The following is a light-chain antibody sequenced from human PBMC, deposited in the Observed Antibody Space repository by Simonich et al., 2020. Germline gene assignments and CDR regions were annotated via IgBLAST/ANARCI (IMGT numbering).Light chain of an antibody. J-gene: IGKJ5*01. CDR3: QQYYSTPIT. Sequence: DIVMTQSPDSLAVSLGERATINSKSRQSVLYSYNNKNYLAWYQQKPGQPPKLLSYWESTRESGVPDRFSGSGSGTDFTLTISSLQAEDVAVYYCQQYYSTPITFGQGTRLEIK. CDR1: QSVLYSYNNKNY. CDR2: WES. V-gene: IGKV4-1*01.